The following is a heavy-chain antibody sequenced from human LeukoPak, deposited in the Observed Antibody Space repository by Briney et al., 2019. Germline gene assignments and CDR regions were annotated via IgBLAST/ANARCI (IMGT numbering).Heavy chain of an antibody. V-gene: IGHV4-59*01. CDR2: IYDSGST. CDR1: GGSISIYY. D-gene: IGHD1-26*01. CDR3: ARDRELGV. J-gene: IGHJ6*02. Sequence: PSETLSLTCTVSGGSISIYYWSWLRQPPGKGLEWIGYIYDSGSTNYNPSLKSRVAISVDTSKNQFSLKLTSVTAADTAVYYCARDRELGVWGQGTTVTVSS.